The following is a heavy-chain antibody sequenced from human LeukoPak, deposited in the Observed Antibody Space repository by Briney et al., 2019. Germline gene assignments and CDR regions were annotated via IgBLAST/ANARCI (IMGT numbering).Heavy chain of an antibody. CDR1: GYTFTSYY. D-gene: IGHD6-6*01. J-gene: IGHJ4*02. Sequence: WASVKVSCKASGYTFTSYYMHWVRQAPGQGLEWMGIINPSGGSTSYAQKFQSRVTMTRDTSTSTVYMELSSLRSEDTAVYYCAREGPGSAEYSSSFDYWGQGTLVTVSS. V-gene: IGHV1-46*01. CDR2: INPSGGST. CDR3: AREGPGSAEYSSSFDY.